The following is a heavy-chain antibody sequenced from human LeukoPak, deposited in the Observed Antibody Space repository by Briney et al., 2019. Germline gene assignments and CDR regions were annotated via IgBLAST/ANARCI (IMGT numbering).Heavy chain of an antibody. Sequence: GGSLRLSCAASGFTFSSYWMHWVRQAPAKGLVWVSRIKTDGSTTNYGDTVKGRFTISRDYAKNTLYLQMNSLRAEDTAVYYCAKDYYDILTGFYIGGAFDIWGQGTKVTVSS. CDR2: IKTDGSTT. V-gene: IGHV3-74*01. D-gene: IGHD3-9*01. J-gene: IGHJ3*02. CDR3: AKDYYDILTGFYIGGAFDI. CDR1: GFTFSSYW.